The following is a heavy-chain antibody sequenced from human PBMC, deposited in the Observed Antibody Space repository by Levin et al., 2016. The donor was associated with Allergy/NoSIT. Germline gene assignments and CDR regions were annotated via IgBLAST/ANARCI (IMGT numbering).Heavy chain of an antibody. CDR2: ISGSGGST. Sequence: WIRQPPGKGLEWVSAISGSGGSTYYADSVKGRFTISRDNSKNTLYLQMNSLRAEDTAVYYCAKAMYYYDSSGLYAFDIWGQGTMVTVSS. D-gene: IGHD3-22*01. V-gene: IGHV3-23*01. CDR3: AKAMYYYDSSGLYAFDI. J-gene: IGHJ3*02.